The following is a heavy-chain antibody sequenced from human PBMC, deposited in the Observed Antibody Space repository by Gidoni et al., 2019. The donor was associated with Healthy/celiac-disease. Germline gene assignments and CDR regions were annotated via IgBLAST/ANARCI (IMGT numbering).Heavy chain of an antibody. CDR3: AREEGYSYGY. Sequence: EVQLVEAGGGLVQPGGSLRLSCAAPGFTFSTYEMNWVRQAPGKGLEWVSYISSSGSTIYYADSVKGRFTISRDNAKNSLYLQMNSLRAEDTAVYYCAREEGYSYGYWGQGTLVTVSS. V-gene: IGHV3-48*03. CDR1: GFTFSTYE. D-gene: IGHD5-18*01. CDR2: ISSSGSTI. J-gene: IGHJ4*02.